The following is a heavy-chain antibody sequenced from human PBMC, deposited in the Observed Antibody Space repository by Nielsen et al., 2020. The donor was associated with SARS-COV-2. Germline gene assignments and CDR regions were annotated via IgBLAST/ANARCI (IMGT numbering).Heavy chain of an antibody. D-gene: IGHD2-15*01. CDR2: IKQDGSEK. Sequence: VRQAPGKGLEWVANIKQDGSEKYYVDSVKGRFTISRDNAKNSLYLQMNSLRAEDTAVYYCARDLQVVVAATYSYYYYGMDVWGQGTTVTVSS. V-gene: IGHV3-7*01. CDR3: ARDLQVVVAATYSYYYYGMDV. J-gene: IGHJ6*02.